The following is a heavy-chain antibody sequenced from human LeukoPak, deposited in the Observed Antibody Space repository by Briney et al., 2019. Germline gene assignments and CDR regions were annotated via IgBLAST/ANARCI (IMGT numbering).Heavy chain of an antibody. V-gene: IGHV1-2*02. CDR3: ARTSPHSGYCSGGSCYSSWAFDI. D-gene: IGHD2-15*01. CDR2: INPNSGGT. Sequence: ASVKVSCKASGYTFTGYYMHWVRQAPGQGLEWMGWINPNSGGTNYAQKFQGRVTMTRDTSISTAYMELSRLRSDDTAVYYCARTSPHSGYCSGGSCYSSWAFDIWGQGTMVTVSS. CDR1: GYTFTGYY. J-gene: IGHJ3*02.